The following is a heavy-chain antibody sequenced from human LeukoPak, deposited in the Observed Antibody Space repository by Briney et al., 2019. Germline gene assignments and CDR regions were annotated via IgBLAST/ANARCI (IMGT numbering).Heavy chain of an antibody. CDR3: ARGYSNVPFDY. CDR1: GYTFTTYD. CDR2: IIPILGIA. D-gene: IGHD4-11*01. Sequence: ASVKVSCKASGYTFTTYDINWVRQAPGQGLEWMGRIIPILGIANYAQKFQGRVTITADKSTSTAYMELSSLRSEDTAVYYCARGYSNVPFDYWGQGTLVTVSS. J-gene: IGHJ4*02. V-gene: IGHV1-69*04.